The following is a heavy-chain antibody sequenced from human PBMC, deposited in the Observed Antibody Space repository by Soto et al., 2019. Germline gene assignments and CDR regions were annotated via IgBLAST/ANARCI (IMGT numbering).Heavy chain of an antibody. D-gene: IGHD2-2*02. Sequence: GGSLRLSGAASGFTFSNYAMSWVRQAPGKGLEWVSGISYSGSSTYYADSVKGRFTISRDNSKNTLYLQMNSLRGEDTAIYYCEKCAADTATSCYRGIDYWGQGTLVTVSS. V-gene: IGHV3-23*01. CDR1: GFTFSNYA. J-gene: IGHJ4*02. CDR3: EKCAADTATSCYRGIDY. CDR2: ISYSGSST.